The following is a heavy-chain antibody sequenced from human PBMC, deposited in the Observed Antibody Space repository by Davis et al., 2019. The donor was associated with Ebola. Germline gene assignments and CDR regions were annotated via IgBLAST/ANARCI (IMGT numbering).Heavy chain of an antibody. D-gene: IGHD4-17*01. V-gene: IGHV3-23*01. CDR1: GVTFRNYV. CDR2: ISSSGGNS. J-gene: IGHJ4*02. CDR3: TATVTTSDY. Sequence: GGSLRLSCAVSGVTFRNYVMSWVRQAPGKGLEWVSSISSSGGNSFYMDSVKGRFYIDRDNSKNTVHLQMNSLKTEDTAVYYCTATVTTSDYWGQGTLVTVSS.